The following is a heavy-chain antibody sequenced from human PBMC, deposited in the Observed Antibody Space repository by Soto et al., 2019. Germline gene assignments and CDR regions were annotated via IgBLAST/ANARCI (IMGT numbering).Heavy chain of an antibody. CDR3: ATMGGDYDFDY. V-gene: IGHV3-66*01. D-gene: IGHD4-17*01. CDR1: GLTVSSNY. CDR2: IYAGGST. Sequence: EVQLVASGGGLVQPGGSLRLSCAASGLTVSSNYMTWVRQAPGKGLEWVSVIYAGGSTYYADSVKGRFNISRDKSKNTLSLQMNGLGAEDTAVYYCATMGGDYDFDYWGQGTLVTVSS. J-gene: IGHJ4*02.